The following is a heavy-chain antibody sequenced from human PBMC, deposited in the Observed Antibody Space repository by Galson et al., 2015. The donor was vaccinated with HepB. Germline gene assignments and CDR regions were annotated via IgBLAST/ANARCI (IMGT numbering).Heavy chain of an antibody. CDR3: AKWITYYYGSASGYFDY. D-gene: IGHD3-10*01. CDR1: GFTFSSYA. J-gene: IGHJ4*02. Sequence: SLRLSCAVSGFTFSSYAMSWVRQAPGKGLEWVSVVSGYSTTYYADSVKGRFTISRDNSKSTLYLQMNSLRAEDTAVYYCAKWITYYYGSASGYFDYWGQGTLVTVSS. CDR2: VSGYSTT. V-gene: IGHV3-23*01.